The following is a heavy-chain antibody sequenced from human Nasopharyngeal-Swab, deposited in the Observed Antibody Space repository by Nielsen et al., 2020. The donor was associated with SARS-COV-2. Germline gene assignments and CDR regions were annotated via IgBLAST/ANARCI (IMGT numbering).Heavy chain of an antibody. J-gene: IGHJ4*02. V-gene: IGHV3-23*01. CDR2: IVGSGDISGSGGNT. Sequence: GESLKISCVASGYSFRTYGMSWVRQAPGKGLEWAAAIVGSGDISGSGGNTYYADSVKGRFTISRDNSKNTLSLQMNSLRAEDTAVYYCAKDLRGPYFFWGQGTLVTVSS. CDR1: GYSFRTYG. CDR3: AKDLRGPYFF. D-gene: IGHD2/OR15-2a*01.